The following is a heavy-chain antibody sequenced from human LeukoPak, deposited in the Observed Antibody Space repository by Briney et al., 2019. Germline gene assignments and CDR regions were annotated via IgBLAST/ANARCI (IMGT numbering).Heavy chain of an antibody. CDR3: ARDPPPYCGGDCYSDY. V-gene: IGHV1-18*01. CDR1: GYTFTSYG. J-gene: IGHJ4*02. D-gene: IGHD2-21*02. Sequence: GASVKVSCKASGYTFTSYGISWVRQAPGQELEWMGWISAYNGNTNYAQKLQGRVTMTTDTSTSTAYMELRSLRSDDTAVYYCARDPPPYCGGDCYSDYWGQGTLVTVSS. CDR2: ISAYNGNT.